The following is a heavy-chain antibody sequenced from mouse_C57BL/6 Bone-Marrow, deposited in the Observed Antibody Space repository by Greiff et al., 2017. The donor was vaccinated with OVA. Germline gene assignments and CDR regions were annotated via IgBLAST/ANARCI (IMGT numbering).Heavy chain of an antibody. Sequence: DVKLVESGGDLVKLGGSLKLSCEASGFTFSSYGMSWVRQTPDKRLEWVATISSGGSYTYYPDSVKGRFTISRDNAKNTLYLQMSSLKSEDTAMYYCATHGPMMGTKSRRDFDYWGQGTTLTVSS. CDR2: ISSGGSYT. CDR3: ATHGPMMGTKSRRDFDY. D-gene: IGHD2-3*01. J-gene: IGHJ2*01. CDR1: GFTFSSYG. V-gene: IGHV5-6*02.